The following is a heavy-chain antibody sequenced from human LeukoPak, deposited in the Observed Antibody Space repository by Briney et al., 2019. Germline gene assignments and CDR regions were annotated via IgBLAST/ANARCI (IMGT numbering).Heavy chain of an antibody. J-gene: IGHJ6*03. CDR2: ISAYNGNT. Sequence: ASVKVSCKASGYTFTSYGISWVRQAPGQGLEWMGWISAYNGNTNYAQKLQGRVTMTTDTSTSTAYMELRSLRSDDTAVYYCARVGWERWLYPLGYYYYYMDVWGKGATVTVSS. V-gene: IGHV1-18*01. CDR3: ARVGWERWLYPLGYYYYYMDV. CDR1: GYTFTSYG. D-gene: IGHD5-24*01.